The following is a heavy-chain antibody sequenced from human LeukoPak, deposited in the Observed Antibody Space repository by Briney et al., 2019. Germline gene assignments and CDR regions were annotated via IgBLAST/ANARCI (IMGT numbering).Heavy chain of an antibody. Sequence: SETLSLTCTVSGGSISSSYWTWIRQPPGKGLEWIGYIYYGGSTNYNPSLKSRVTISVDTSKNHLSLKLTSVTAADTAVYYCARFSSGWHIDYWGQGTLVTVSS. J-gene: IGHJ4*02. V-gene: IGHV4-59*01. CDR1: GGSISSSY. CDR3: ARFSSGWHIDY. CDR2: IYYGGST. D-gene: IGHD6-19*01.